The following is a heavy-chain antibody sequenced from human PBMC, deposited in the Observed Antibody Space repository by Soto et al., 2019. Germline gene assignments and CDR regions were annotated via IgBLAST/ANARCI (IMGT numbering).Heavy chain of an antibody. CDR2: IIPIFGTA. V-gene: IGHV1-69*06. CDR1: GGTFSSYA. D-gene: IGHD1-20*01. J-gene: IGHJ2*01. Sequence: QVQLVQSGAEVKKPGSSVKVSCKASGGTFSSYAISWVRQAPGQGLEWMGGIIPIFGTANYAQKLQDRVTINADKYTSTAYMELSSMRSEEKAVYYCARGYTRWYFDLWGRGILVTVSS. CDR3: ARGYTRWYFDL.